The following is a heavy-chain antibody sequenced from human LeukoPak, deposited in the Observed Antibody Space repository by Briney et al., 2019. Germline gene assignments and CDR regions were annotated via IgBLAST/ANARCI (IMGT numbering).Heavy chain of an antibody. CDR3: VRGDCSGVSCYLPEYFRH. V-gene: IGHV1-18*01. Sequence: ASVKVSCKASGYTLTSFSISWVRQAPGHGLEWMGWISAYNGYKDYAQKLQGRVTMTTETSTNTAYMELRSLRSDDTAVYYCVRGDCSGVSCYLPEYFRHWGQGTLVTVSS. J-gene: IGHJ1*01. D-gene: IGHD2-15*01. CDR1: GYTLTSFS. CDR2: ISAYNGYK.